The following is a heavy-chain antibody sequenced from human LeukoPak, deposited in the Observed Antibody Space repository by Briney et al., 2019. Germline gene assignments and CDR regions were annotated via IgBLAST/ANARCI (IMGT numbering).Heavy chain of an antibody. CDR2: IHYSGIT. Sequence: PSETLSLTCTVSGGSISAYYWSWIRQPPGKGLEWIGFIHYSGITNYNPSLKSRVTISLDMSKNQFSLRLTSVTTADTAVYYCAKRPVVATFDYWGQGTLVTVSS. D-gene: IGHD2-15*01. CDR1: GGSISAYY. J-gene: IGHJ4*02. CDR3: AKRPVVATFDY. V-gene: IGHV4-59*01.